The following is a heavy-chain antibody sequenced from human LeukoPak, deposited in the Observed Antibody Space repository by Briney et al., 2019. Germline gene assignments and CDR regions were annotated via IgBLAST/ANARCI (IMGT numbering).Heavy chain of an antibody. CDR3: VRVKSNNWWGNFDY. D-gene: IGHD1-20*01. V-gene: IGHV1-18*04. CDR2: VSANTRNT. Sequence: ASVKVSCKAFGYTFTDYGITWVRQAPGQGLQWLGWVSANTRNTNYAQRFQGRVTMTIDTSTSTAYMELRSLGSDDTAVYYCVRVKSNNWWGNFDYWGQGTLVTVSS. CDR1: GYTFTDYG. J-gene: IGHJ4*02.